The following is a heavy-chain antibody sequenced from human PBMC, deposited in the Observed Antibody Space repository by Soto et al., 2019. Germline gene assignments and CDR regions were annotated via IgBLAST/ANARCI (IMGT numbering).Heavy chain of an antibody. Sequence: QVQLVESGGGVVQPGRSLRLSCAASGITFSNYAMHWVRQAPGKGLEWVAVASHDGRNKYYTDSVKGRFTLSRDISNSTRHSQMNNLRVDDTAVYDCAGEWWSDSTVYSNYNGMDVWCQGATVTVSS. CDR2: ASHDGRNK. V-gene: IGHV3-30*04. CDR1: GITFSNYA. J-gene: IGHJ6*02. CDR3: AGEWWSDSTVYSNYNGMDV. D-gene: IGHD2-15*01.